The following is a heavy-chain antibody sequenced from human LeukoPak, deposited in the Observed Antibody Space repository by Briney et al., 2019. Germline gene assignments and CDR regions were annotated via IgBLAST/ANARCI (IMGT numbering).Heavy chain of an antibody. Sequence: SVKVSYKASGGTFSIYAISWVRQAPGQGLEWMGGIIPIFGTANYAQKFQGRVTITADESTSTAYMELSSLRSEDTAVYYCARDRSGSYLPYYFDYWGQGTLVTVSS. CDR2: IIPIFGTA. J-gene: IGHJ4*02. CDR3: ARDRSGSYLPYYFDY. D-gene: IGHD1-26*01. V-gene: IGHV1-69*13. CDR1: GGTFSIYA.